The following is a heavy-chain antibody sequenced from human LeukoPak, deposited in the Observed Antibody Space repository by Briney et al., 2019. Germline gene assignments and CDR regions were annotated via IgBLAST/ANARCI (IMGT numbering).Heavy chain of an antibody. V-gene: IGHV3-74*01. D-gene: IGHD6-19*01. CDR2: VNSEGTST. CDR1: GFTFSSHW. J-gene: IGHJ2*01. CDR3: VSTVDYWYFDL. Sequence: PGGSLRLSCAASGFTFSSHWMHWVRQPAGKGLMWVSRVNSEGTSTTYADSVKGRFTISRDNAKNTLYLQINSLRAEDTAVYYCVSTVDYWYFDLRGRGTLVTVSS.